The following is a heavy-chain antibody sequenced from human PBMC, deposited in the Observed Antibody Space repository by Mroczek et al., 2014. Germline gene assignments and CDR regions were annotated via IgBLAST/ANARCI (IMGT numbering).Heavy chain of an antibody. CDR3: ARTDSYDFWSQPGLDI. Sequence: QVQLQESGAGLLKPSETLSLTCAVYGGSFSGYYWSWIRQPPGKGLEWIGEINHSGSTNYNPSLKSRVTISVDTSKNQFSLKLSSVTAADTAVYYCARTDSYDFWSQPGLDIWGQGTMVTVSS. CDR2: INHSGST. D-gene: IGHD3-3*01. J-gene: IGHJ3*02. V-gene: IGHV4-34*01. CDR1: GGSFSGYY.